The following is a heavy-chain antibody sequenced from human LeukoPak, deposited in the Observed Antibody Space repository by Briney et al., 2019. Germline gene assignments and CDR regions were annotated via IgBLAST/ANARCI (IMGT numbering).Heavy chain of an antibody. CDR1: GYTFTAYY. J-gene: IGHJ6*01. Sequence: ASVKVSCKTSGYTFTAYYVHWVRQAPGQGLDWMGWINTNNGGTYYAQKFQDRVTLTRDTSTSTAYMELSRLRSDDTAVYYCARNPITLISHNSAMDVWGQGATVTVSS. CDR2: INTNNGGT. V-gene: IGHV1-2*02. CDR3: ARNPITLISHNSAMDV. D-gene: IGHD2/OR15-2a*01.